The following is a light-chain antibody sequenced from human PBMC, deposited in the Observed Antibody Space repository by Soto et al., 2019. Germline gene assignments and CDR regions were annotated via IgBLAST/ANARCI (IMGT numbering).Light chain of an antibody. J-gene: IGKJ2*01. Sequence: DIQMTQSPSTLSASVGDRVTITCRASQSISSWLAWYQQKPGKAPKLLIYDASSLESGVPSRFSGSESVTDFTLTISSLQPDDFAAYYCQQYNYYPYTFGQGTKLEIK. CDR1: QSISSW. CDR2: DAS. V-gene: IGKV1-5*01. CDR3: QQYNYYPYT.